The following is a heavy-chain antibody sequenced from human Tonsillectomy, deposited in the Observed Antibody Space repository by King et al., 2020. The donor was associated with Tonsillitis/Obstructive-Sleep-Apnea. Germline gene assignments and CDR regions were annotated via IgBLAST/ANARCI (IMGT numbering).Heavy chain of an antibody. CDR2: IYSGGST. CDR3: ARAYGSGSYEPQY. D-gene: IGHD3-10*01. Sequence: VQLVESGGGLIQPGGSLRLSCAASGFTVSSNYMSWVRQAPGKGLEWVSVIYSGGSTYYADSVKGRFTISRDNSKNTLYLQMNSLRAEDTAGYYCARAYGSGSYEPQYWGQGTLVTVSS. CDR1: GFTVSSNY. V-gene: IGHV3-53*01. J-gene: IGHJ4*02.